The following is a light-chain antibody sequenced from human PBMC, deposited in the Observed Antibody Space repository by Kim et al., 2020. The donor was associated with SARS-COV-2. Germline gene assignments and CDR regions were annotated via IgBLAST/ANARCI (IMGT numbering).Light chain of an antibody. CDR2: GAS. Sequence: LSPGERASPSCRASQSVSSSYLAWYQQKPGQAPSLLIYGASSRATGIPDRFGGSGSGTDFTLTISRLEPEDFAVYYCQQYGSSRTFGQGTKVDIK. CDR1: QSVSSSY. CDR3: QQYGSSRT. J-gene: IGKJ1*01. V-gene: IGKV3-20*01.